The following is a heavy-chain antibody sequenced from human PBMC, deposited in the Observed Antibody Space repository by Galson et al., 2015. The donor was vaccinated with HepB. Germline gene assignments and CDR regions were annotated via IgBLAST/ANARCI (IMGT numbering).Heavy chain of an antibody. CDR2: ISGYNGNT. D-gene: IGHD1-1*01. Sequence: SVKVSCKASGYIFSSYGISWVRQAPGQGLEWVGWISGYNGNTNYAQKVQDRVTMTTDTSTSTAYMELRSLRSDDTAVYYCARDGLLERPDPTFDAFDIWGQGTMVTVSS. V-gene: IGHV1-18*01. CDR1: GYIFSSYG. CDR3: ARDGLLERPDPTFDAFDI. J-gene: IGHJ3*02.